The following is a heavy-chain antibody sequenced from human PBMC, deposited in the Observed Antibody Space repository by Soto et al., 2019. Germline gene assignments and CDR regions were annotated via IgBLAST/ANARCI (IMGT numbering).Heavy chain of an antibody. CDR1: GGSISSYY. Sequence: SETLSLTCTVSGGSISSYYWSWIRQPPGKGLEWIGYIYYSGSTNYNPSLKSRVTISVDTSKNQFSLKLRSVTAADTAVYYCAREAWNGDYVDGMDVWGQGTMVTVSS. V-gene: IGHV4-59*01. CDR2: IYYSGST. D-gene: IGHD4-17*01. CDR3: AREAWNGDYVDGMDV. J-gene: IGHJ6*02.